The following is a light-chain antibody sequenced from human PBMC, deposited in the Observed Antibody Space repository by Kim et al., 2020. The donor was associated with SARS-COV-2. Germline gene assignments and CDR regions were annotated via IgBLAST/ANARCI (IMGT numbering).Light chain of an antibody. V-gene: IGLV1-44*01. CDR1: SSNIGTNT. Sequence: QSVLTQPPSASGTPGQRVTFSCSGSSSNIGTNTVNWYQQLPGTAPKLLIYSDNQRPSGVPDRFSGSKSGTSASLAISMLESEDEADYYCEAWDYSLNGPVFGGGTKLTVL. J-gene: IGLJ3*02. CDR2: SDN. CDR3: EAWDYSLNGPV.